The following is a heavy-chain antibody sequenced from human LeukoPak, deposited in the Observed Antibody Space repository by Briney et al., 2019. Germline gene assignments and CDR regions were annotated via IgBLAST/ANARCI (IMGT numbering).Heavy chain of an antibody. CDR1: GFIFGDYA. Sequence: PGGSLRLSCAASGFIFGDYATSWVRQAPGKGLEWVSAISESGTGTYYADSVKGRFTISRNNSKNTLSLQMNSLRAEDTAVYYCAKDIAQGYTYGSIGQDYWDQGTLVTVSS. D-gene: IGHD5-18*01. V-gene: IGHV3-23*01. CDR3: AKDIAQGYTYGSIGQDY. CDR2: ISESGTGT. J-gene: IGHJ4*02.